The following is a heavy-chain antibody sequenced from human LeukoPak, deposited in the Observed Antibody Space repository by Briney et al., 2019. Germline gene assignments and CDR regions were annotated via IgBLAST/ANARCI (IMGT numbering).Heavy chain of an antibody. D-gene: IGHD3-22*01. CDR3: AREELPDYYDSSGPDY. Sequence: GGSLRLSCAASGFTVSSSYMSWVRQAPGKGLEWVSVIYSGGSTYYADSVKGRFTISRDNSKNTLYLQMNSLRAEDTAVYYCAREELPDYYDSSGPDYWGQGTLVTVSS. V-gene: IGHV3-66*01. J-gene: IGHJ4*02. CDR1: GFTVSSSY. CDR2: IYSGGST.